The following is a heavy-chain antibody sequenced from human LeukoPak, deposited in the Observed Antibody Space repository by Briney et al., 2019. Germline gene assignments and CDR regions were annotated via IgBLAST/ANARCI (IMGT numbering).Heavy chain of an antibody. CDR3: ARVGRGYSYGLEYYYYYYMDV. V-gene: IGHV3-23*01. J-gene: IGHJ6*03. Sequence: QPGGSLRLSCAASGFTFSSYAMSWVRQAPGKGLEWVSAISGSGGSTYYADSVKGRFTISRDNAKNSLYLQMNSLRAEDTAVYYCARVGRGYSYGLEYYYYYYMDVWGKGTMVTVSS. CDR1: GFTFSSYA. CDR2: ISGSGGST. D-gene: IGHD5-18*01.